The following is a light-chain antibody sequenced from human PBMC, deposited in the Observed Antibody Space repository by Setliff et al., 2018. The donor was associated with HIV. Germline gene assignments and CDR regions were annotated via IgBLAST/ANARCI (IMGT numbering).Light chain of an antibody. J-gene: IGLJ1*01. CDR3: CSHAGTFYV. CDR2: DVF. V-gene: IGLV2-11*01. CDR1: SSDVGAYNH. Sequence: QSALTQPRSVSGSPGQSVTISCTGTSSDVGAYNHVSWYQQHPGKAPKLIIYDVFKWSSGVPDRFSGSKSGNTASLTVSGLQAEDEAEYYCCSHAGTFYVFGTGTKVTVL.